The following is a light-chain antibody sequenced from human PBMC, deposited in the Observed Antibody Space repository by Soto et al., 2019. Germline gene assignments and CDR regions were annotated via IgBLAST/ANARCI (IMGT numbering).Light chain of an antibody. CDR1: SSDIGAYNY. CDR3: SSYTTSRIRM. Sequence: QSALTQPASVSGSPGQSITISCTGSSSDIGAYNYVSWYQQHPGKAPKLLIFDLTNRPSGVSNRFSASKSGSTASLPISGLQAEDEADYYCSSYTTSRIRMFGGGTRLTVL. CDR2: DLT. V-gene: IGLV2-14*03. J-gene: IGLJ3*02.